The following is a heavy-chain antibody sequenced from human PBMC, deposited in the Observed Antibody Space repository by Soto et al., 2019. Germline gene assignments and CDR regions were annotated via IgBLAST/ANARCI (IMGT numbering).Heavy chain of an antibody. J-gene: IGHJ6*03. CDR3: ARGRAPRHSIYYYYYYMDV. Sequence: QVQLQQWGAGLLKPSETLSLTCAVYGGSFSGYYWSWIRQPPGKGLEWIGEINHSGSTNYNPSLKSRVTISVDTSTNQFSLKLRSVTAADTAVYYCARGRAPRHSIYYYYYYMDVWGKGSTVTVSS. V-gene: IGHV4-34*01. CDR2: INHSGST. CDR1: GGSFSGYY. D-gene: IGHD2-15*01.